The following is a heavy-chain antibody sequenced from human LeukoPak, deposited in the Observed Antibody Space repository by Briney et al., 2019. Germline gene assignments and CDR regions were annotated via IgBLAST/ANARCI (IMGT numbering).Heavy chain of an antibody. J-gene: IGHJ3*02. V-gene: IGHV3-21*01. D-gene: IGHD5-24*01. CDR3: ARETPDHMGRWPDAFDI. CDR2: ISSSSSYI. CDR1: GFTFSSYS. Sequence: GGSLRLSCAASGFTFSSYSMNWVRQAPGKGLEWVSSISSSSSYIYYADSVKGRFTISRDNAKNSLYLQMNSLRAEDTAVYYCARETPDHMGRWPDAFDIWGQGTMVTVSS.